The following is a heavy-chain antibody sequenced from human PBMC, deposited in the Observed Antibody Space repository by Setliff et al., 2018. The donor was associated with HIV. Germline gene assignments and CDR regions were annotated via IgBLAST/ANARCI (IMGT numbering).Heavy chain of an antibody. V-gene: IGHV4-59*11. D-gene: IGHD2-2*02. CDR3: ARHTVFVRYFDH. J-gene: IGHJ4*02. Sequence: SETLSLTCTVSAASIRSHYWSWIRQSPGKGLEWIGNFYYTGSTDYNPSFKSRVTISLDESNNQTSLNLSSATAADTAVYYCARHTVFVRYFDHWGQGMLVTVSS. CDR2: FYYTGST. CDR1: AASIRSHY.